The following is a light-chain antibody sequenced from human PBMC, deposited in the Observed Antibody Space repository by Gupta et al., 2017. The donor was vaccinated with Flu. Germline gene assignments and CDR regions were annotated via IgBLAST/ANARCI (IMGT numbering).Light chain of an antibody. V-gene: IGLV2-14*01. CDR1: SSDVGGYNY. CDR3: SSYTSSSTPT. CDR2: EVS. J-gene: IGLJ2*01. Sequence: QSALTQPSSVSGSPGQSITIPCTGTSSDVGGYNYVSWYQQHPGKAPKLMIYEVSNRPSGVSNRFSGSKSGNTASLTISGLQAEDEADYYCSSYTSSSTPTFGGGTKLTVL.